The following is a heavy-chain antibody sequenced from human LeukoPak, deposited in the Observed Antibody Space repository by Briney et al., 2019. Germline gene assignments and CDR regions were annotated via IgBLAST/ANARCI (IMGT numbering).Heavy chain of an antibody. D-gene: IGHD3-10*01. CDR2: ISSSGSTI. J-gene: IGHJ6*04. CDR3: VREGSFYYYGMDV. CDR1: GFTFSSYE. Sequence: GGSLRLSCAASGFTFSSYEMNWVRQAPGKGLEWVSYISSSGSTIYYADSVKGRFTISRDNAKNSLYLQMYSLRAEDTAVYYCVREGSFYYYGMDVWGKGTTVTVSS. V-gene: IGHV3-48*03.